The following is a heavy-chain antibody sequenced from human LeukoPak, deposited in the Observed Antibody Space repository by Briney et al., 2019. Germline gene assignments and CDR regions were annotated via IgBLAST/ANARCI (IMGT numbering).Heavy chain of an antibody. J-gene: IGHJ4*02. Sequence: GASVKVSCKASGYTFTGYYIHWVRQAPGQGLEWMGWMNPNSGDTKYAQQFQGRVTMTRDTSINTAYMVLSNLRSDDTAVYYCARDHYWGQGTPVTVSS. V-gene: IGHV1-2*02. CDR2: MNPNSGDT. CDR3: ARDHY. CDR1: GYTFTGYY.